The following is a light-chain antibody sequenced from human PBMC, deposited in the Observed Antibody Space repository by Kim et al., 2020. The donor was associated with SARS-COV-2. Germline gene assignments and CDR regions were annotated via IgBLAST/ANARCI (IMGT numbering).Light chain of an antibody. V-gene: IGLV2-8*01. CDR1: SSDVGGYNY. Sequence: GKSVTISSTGTSSDVGGYNYVSWYQQHPGKAPKLMIYEVSKRPSGVPDRFSGSKSGNTASLTVSGLQAEDEADYYCSSYAGSNNYVFGTGTKVTVL. CDR2: EVS. J-gene: IGLJ1*01. CDR3: SSYAGSNNYV.